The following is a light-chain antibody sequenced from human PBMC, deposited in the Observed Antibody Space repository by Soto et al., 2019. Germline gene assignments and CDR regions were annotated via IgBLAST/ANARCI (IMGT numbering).Light chain of an antibody. CDR2: DAS. V-gene: IGKV1-5*01. Sequence: DIQMTQSPSTLSASVGDRVTITCRASQSISRWLAWHQQKPGKAPKLLIYDASSLESGVPSRFSGSGSGTEFTLTISSLQPDDVATYYCQQYNTYQYTFGQGTRLEIK. CDR3: QQYNTYQYT. J-gene: IGKJ5*01. CDR1: QSISRW.